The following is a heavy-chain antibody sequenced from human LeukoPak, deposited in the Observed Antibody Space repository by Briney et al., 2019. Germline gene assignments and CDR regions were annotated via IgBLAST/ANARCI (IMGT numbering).Heavy chain of an antibody. CDR1: GGSITTTNW. CDR2: VHLSGAT. J-gene: IGHJ4*02. Sequence: SETLSLTCAVSGGSITTTNWWSWVRQSPGKGLEGIGEVHLSGATNYNPSLESRVSMSIDKSKNHLSLEVTSVTAADTAIYYCTRESGAFSPFGFWGQGTLLTVSS. D-gene: IGHD1-26*01. CDR3: TRESGAFSPFGF. V-gene: IGHV4-4*02.